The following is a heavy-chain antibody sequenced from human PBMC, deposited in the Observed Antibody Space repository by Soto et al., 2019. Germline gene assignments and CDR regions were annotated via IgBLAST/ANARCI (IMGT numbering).Heavy chain of an antibody. CDR2: IIPMSGAI. J-gene: IGHJ2*01. CDR1: GVTFTAYA. V-gene: IGHV1-69*06. D-gene: IGHD6-13*01. CDR3: ARTYYSGNWYWYFDV. Sequence: QVQLVQSGAEVKKPGSSMKVSCKASGVTFTAYAFSWLRQAPGQGLEWMGGIIPMSGAIKYAQTSQGRVTITADKSTSTIYLELSGLTSNDTAVYYCARTYYSGNWYWYFDVWGRGTLVTVSS.